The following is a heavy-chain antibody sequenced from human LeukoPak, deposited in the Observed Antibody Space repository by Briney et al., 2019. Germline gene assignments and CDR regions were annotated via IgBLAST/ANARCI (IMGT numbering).Heavy chain of an antibody. V-gene: IGHV4-34*01. CDR1: GGSFTDYF. CDR2: INDYTGNT. CDR3: ARSGRGVDSFYFYMDV. D-gene: IGHD3-10*01. J-gene: IGHJ6*03. Sequence: SETLSLTCDVFGGSFTDYFWTWIRQSPGKGLEWIGEINDYTGNTNYNPSLNSRVSISLEKSKNQFSLELRSVTAADTAVYYCARSGRGVDSFYFYMDVWGKGTTVTVSS.